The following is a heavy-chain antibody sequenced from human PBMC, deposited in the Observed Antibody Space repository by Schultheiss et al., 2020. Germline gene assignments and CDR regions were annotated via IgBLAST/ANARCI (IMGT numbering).Heavy chain of an antibody. CDR3: ARDSGSYDAFDI. CDR1: GGSISSYY. J-gene: IGHJ3*02. V-gene: IGHV4-59*12. D-gene: IGHD1-26*01. CDR2: IYYSGST. Sequence: SQTLSLTCTVSGGSISSYYWSWIRQPPGKGLEWIGYIYYSGSTNYSPSLKGRVTMSVDTSKNQFSLKLSSVTAADTAVYYCARDSGSYDAFDIWGQGTMVTVSS.